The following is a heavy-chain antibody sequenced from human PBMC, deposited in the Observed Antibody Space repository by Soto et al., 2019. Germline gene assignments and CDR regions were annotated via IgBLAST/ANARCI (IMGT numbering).Heavy chain of an antibody. CDR2: ITSSGDRA. CDR1: GFTFSYYE. V-gene: IGHV3-48*03. CDR3: ARDSFDN. J-gene: IGHJ4*02. Sequence: EVQLVESGGGLVQPGGSLRLSCAASGFTFSYYEMNWVRQAPGKGLEWISYITSSGDRAKYADSVKGRFTISRDNAKNSLYLQMTSLSAEDTGLYYCARDSFDNWVQGILVTVSS.